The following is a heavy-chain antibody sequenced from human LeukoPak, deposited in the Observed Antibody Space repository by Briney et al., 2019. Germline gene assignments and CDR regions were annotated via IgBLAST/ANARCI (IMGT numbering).Heavy chain of an antibody. CDR1: GYTFTSYG. J-gene: IGHJ4*02. V-gene: IGHV1-18*01. Sequence: GASVKVSCKASGYTFTSYGISWVRQAPGQGLEWMGWISAYNGNTNYAQKLQGRVTMTTDTSTSTAYMELRSLRSDDTAVYYCARDYHYYGSGSYDYWGQGTLVTVSS. CDR3: ARDYHYYGSGSYDY. CDR2: ISAYNGNT. D-gene: IGHD3-10*01.